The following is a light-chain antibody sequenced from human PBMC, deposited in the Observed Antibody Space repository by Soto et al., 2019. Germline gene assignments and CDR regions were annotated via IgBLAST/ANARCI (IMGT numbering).Light chain of an antibody. V-gene: IGKV3-20*01. CDR2: GAS. Sequence: EIVLTQSPGTLSLSPGERATLSCRASQSVISNYLAWYQQKPGLAPRLLIYGASSRATGIPDRFSGSGSGTDFTLTISRLEPEDFAVYYCQQCATFPITFGQGTKVEIX. CDR3: QQCATFPIT. CDR1: QSVISNY. J-gene: IGKJ1*01.